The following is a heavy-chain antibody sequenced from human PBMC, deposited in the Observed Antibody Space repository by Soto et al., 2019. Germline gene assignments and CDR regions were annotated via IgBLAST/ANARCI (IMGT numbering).Heavy chain of an antibody. Sequence: QVQLQESGPGLVKPSETLSLTCTVSGGSISSYYWSWIRQPPGKGLEWIGYIYYSGSTNYTPSLTTRATISVDTSKNQFSLKLSSVTAADTAVYYCARLGYSQLGYYYGMDVWGQGTTVTVSS. J-gene: IGHJ6*02. CDR1: GGSISSYY. D-gene: IGHD6-13*01. CDR2: IYYSGST. V-gene: IGHV4-59*01. CDR3: ARLGYSQLGYYYGMDV.